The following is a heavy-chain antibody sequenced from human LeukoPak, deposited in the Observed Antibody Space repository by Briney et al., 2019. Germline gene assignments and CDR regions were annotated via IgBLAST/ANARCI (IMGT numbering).Heavy chain of an antibody. CDR1: GFTFSSYE. J-gene: IGHJ6*02. D-gene: IGHD3-10*01. CDR2: ISSSGSTI. V-gene: IGHV3-48*03. Sequence: GGSLRLSCAASGFTFSSYEMNWVRQAPGKGLEWVSYISSSGSTIYYADSVKGRFTISRDNAKKSLYLQMTSMSAEDTAVYYCARDEYYYGSGSYYNVREAHYYGMDVWGQGTTVTVSS. CDR3: ARDEYYYGSGSYYNVREAHYYGMDV.